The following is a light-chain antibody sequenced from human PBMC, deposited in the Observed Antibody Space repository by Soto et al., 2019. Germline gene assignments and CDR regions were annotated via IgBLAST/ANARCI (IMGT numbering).Light chain of an antibody. CDR3: QSYDSTLSARYV. CDR1: SSNIGAGYD. V-gene: IGLV1-40*01. CDR2: ANI. Sequence: QSVLTQPPSVSGAPGQRGTISCTGSSSNIGAGYDVHWYQQRPGAAPQLLISANINRPSGVPDRFSGSKSGTSASLAITGLQADDEGDYYCQSYDSTLSARYVFGTGTKLTVL. J-gene: IGLJ1*01.